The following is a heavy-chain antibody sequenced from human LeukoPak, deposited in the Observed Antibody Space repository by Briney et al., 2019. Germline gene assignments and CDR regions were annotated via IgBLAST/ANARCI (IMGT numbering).Heavy chain of an antibody. CDR1: GGSISSYY. CDR2: IYYSGST. CDR3: ARVRYSSGWYWNNWFDP. D-gene: IGHD6-19*01. V-gene: IGHV4-59*12. J-gene: IGHJ5*02. Sequence: PSETLSLTCTVSGGSISSYYWSWIRQPPGKGLEWIGYIYYSGSTNYNPSLKSRVTISVDTSKNQFSLKLSSVTAADTAVYYCARVRYSSGWYWNNWFDPWGQGTLVTVSS.